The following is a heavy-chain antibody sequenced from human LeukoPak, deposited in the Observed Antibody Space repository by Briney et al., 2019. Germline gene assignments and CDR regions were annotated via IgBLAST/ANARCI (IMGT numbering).Heavy chain of an antibody. CDR2: ISSSGSTF. V-gene: IGHV3-48*03. CDR3: ARSGGTYYYDSSGYYAY. J-gene: IGHJ4*02. Sequence: GGSLRLSCAASGFTFSSYEMNWVRQAPGKGLEWVSYISSSGSTFYYADSVKGRFTISRDNSKNTLYLQMNSLRAEDTAIYYCARSGGTYYYDSSGYYAYWGQGTLVTVSS. CDR1: GFTFSSYE. D-gene: IGHD3-22*01.